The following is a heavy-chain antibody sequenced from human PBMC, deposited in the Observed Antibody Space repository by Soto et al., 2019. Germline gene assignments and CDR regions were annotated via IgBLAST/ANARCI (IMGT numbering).Heavy chain of an antibody. Sequence: QVQLVQSGAEVKKPGASVKVPCKASGYTFTSYYMHWVRQAPGQGLEWMGIINPSGGSTSYAQKFQGRVTMTRDTSTSTVYMELSSLRSEDTAVYYCARDPRFLEWLSATYGMDVWGQGTTVTVSS. J-gene: IGHJ6*02. CDR2: INPSGGST. CDR1: GYTFTSYY. D-gene: IGHD3-3*01. V-gene: IGHV1-46*01. CDR3: ARDPRFLEWLSATYGMDV.